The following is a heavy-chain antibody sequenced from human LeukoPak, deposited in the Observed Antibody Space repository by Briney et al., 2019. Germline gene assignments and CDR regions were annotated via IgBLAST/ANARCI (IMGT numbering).Heavy chain of an antibody. D-gene: IGHD3-3*01. CDR1: GYTFTSYD. CDR2: MNPNSGNT. Sequence: GASVTVSCTASGYTFTSYDINWVRQATGQGLEWMGWMNPNSGNTGYAQKFQGRVTMTRNTSISTAYMELSSPRSEDTAVYYCARGHGVRFLEWPRGYYYGMDVWDQGATVTVS. V-gene: IGHV1-8*01. CDR3: ARGHGVRFLEWPRGYYYGMDV. J-gene: IGHJ6*02.